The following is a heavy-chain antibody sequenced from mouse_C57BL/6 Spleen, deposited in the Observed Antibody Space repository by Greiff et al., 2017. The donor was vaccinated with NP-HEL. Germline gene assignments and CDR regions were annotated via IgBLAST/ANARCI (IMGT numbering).Heavy chain of an antibody. CDR3: ARSSNWDEKGFDY. CDR2: IDPSDSYT. V-gene: IGHV1-50*01. D-gene: IGHD4-1*01. Sequence: QVQLQQSGAELVKPGASVKLSCKASGYTFTSYWMQWVKQRPGQGLEWIGEIDPSDSYTNYNQKFKGKATLTVDTSSSTAYMQLSSLTSEDSAVYYCARSSNWDEKGFDYWGQGTTLTVSS. CDR1: GYTFTSYW. J-gene: IGHJ2*01.